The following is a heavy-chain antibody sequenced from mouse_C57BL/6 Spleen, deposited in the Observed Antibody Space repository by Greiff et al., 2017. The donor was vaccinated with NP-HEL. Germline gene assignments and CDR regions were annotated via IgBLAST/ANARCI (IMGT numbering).Heavy chain of an antibody. V-gene: IGHV1-82*01. Sequence: VKLMESGPELVKPGASVKISCKASGYAFSSSWMNWVKQRPGKGLEWIGRIYPGDGDTNYNGKFKGKATLTADKSSSTAYMQLSSLTSEDSAVYFCARECSAGTTVVDYYFDYWGQGTTLTVSS. D-gene: IGHD1-1*01. J-gene: IGHJ2*01. CDR3: ARECSAGTTVVDYYFDY. CDR2: IYPGDGDT. CDR1: GYAFSSSW.